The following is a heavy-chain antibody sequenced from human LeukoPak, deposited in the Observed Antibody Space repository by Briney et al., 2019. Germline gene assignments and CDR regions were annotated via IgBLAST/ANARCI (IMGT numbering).Heavy chain of an antibody. V-gene: IGHV3-73*01. CDR2: VRSNAYNYAT. Sequence: GGSLRLSCAASGFIFSGSDMHWVRQASGKGLEWVGRVRSNAYNYATSYIASVKGRFTISRNDSKNTAYLQMNSLKAEDTAVYYCFLVQNYDFWRDYSTPHWGQRTLVTVSS. D-gene: IGHD3-3*01. CDR1: GFIFSGSD. CDR3: FLVQNYDFWRDYSTPH. J-gene: IGHJ4*02.